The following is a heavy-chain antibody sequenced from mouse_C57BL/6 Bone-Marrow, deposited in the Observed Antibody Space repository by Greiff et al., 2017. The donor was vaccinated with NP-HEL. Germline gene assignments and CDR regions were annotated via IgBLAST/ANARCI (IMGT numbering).Heavy chain of an antibody. CDR3: ARLPFDV. CDR1: GFTFSSYG. Sequence: EVQLVESGGDLVKPGGSLKLSCAASGFTFSSYGMSWVRQTPDKRLEWVATISSGGSYTYYPDSVKGRFTISRDNAKNTLYLQMSSLKSEDTAMYYCARLPFDVWGTGTTVTVSS. CDR2: ISSGGSYT. J-gene: IGHJ1*03. V-gene: IGHV5-6*01.